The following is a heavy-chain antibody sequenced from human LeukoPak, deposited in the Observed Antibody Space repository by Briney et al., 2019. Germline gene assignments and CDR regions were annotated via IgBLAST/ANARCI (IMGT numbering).Heavy chain of an antibody. CDR3: ARNLLHVVRGAFDI. CDR1: GGSISSGGYS. D-gene: IGHD3-22*01. V-gene: IGHV4-30-2*01. Sequence: SETLSLTCAVSGGSISSGGYSWSWIRQPPGKGLEWIGYIYHSGSTYYNPSLKNRVTISVDRSKNQFSLKLSSVTAADTAVYYCARNLLHVVRGAFDIWGQGTMVTVSS. CDR2: IYHSGST. J-gene: IGHJ3*02.